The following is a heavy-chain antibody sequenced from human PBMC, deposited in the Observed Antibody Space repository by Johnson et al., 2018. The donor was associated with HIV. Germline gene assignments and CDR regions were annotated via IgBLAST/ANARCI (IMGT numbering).Heavy chain of an antibody. D-gene: IGHD2-15*01. CDR3: ARRYCSGGRCLNPKDAFDI. J-gene: IGHJ3*02. CDR1: GFTFSNFG. CDR2: ISYDGTIK. Sequence: QVQLVESGGGVVQPGRSLRLSCVASGFTFSNFGMHWVRQAPGKGLEWVAVISYDGTIKYYADSVKGRFTISRDNSKNTVYLQMNSLRADDTAVYYCARRYCSGGRCLNPKDAFDIWGQGTMVTVSS. V-gene: IGHV3-30*03.